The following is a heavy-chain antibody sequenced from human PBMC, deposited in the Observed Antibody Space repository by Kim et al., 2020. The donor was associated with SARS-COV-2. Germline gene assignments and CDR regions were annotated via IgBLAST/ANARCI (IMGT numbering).Heavy chain of an antibody. CDR2: MNSNSGNT. D-gene: IGHD3-10*01. J-gene: IGHJ5*02. CDR1: GYTFTSHD. Sequence: ASVKVSCKASGYTFTSHDINWVRQATGQWLEWMGWMNSNSGNTGCAQKFQGRLTMTRNTSISTAYMELSSLKSEDTAVYYCARGRGEGGRDWFDPWGQGTLVTVSS. CDR3: ARGRGEGGRDWFDP. V-gene: IGHV1-8*01.